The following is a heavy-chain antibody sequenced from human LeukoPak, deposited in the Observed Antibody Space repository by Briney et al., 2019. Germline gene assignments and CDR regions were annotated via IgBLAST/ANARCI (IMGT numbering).Heavy chain of an antibody. Sequence: SDTLSLTCTVSGYSITSGSYRGWIRQPPGKGLEWIANVYHRGTTYYSPSLKSRLTISVDTSKNHFSLRLSSLSAADTAIYYCARFADTNYDAFDIWGQGTLVTVSS. CDR3: ARFADTNYDAFDI. V-gene: IGHV4-38-2*02. CDR2: VYHRGTT. J-gene: IGHJ3*02. D-gene: IGHD4-11*01. CDR1: GYSITSGSY.